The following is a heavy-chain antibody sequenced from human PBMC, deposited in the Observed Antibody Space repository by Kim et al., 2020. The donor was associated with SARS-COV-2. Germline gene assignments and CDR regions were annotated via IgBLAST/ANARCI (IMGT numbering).Heavy chain of an antibody. V-gene: IGHV3-33*06. J-gene: IGHJ6*02. Sequence: GGSLRLSCAASGFTFSSYGMHWVRQAPGKGLEWVAVIWYDGSNKYYADSVKGRFTISRDNSKNTLYLQMNSLRAEDTAVYYCAKEGGITMVRGVIPLYYYGMDVWGQGTTVTVS. CDR3: AKEGGITMVRGVIPLYYYGMDV. D-gene: IGHD3-10*01. CDR1: GFTFSSYG. CDR2: IWYDGSNK.